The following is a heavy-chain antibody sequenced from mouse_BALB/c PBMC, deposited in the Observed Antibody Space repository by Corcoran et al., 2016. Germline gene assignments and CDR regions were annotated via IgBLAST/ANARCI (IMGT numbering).Heavy chain of an antibody. D-gene: IGHD1-1*01. CDR1: GYTFSDYS. CDR3: ARGFITTTCDY. CDR2: INTETGEP. V-gene: IGHV9-2-1*01. Sequence: QIQLVQYGPELKKTRETVKISCKASGYTFSDYSMHWVKQAPGKGLKWMGWINTETGEPTYADDFKGRFAFSLEISASTAYLQINNLKNEDTATYFCARGFITTTCDYWGQGTLVTVSA. J-gene: IGHJ3*01.